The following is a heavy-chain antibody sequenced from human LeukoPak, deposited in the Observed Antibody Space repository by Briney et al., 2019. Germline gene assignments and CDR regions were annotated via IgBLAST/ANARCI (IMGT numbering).Heavy chain of an antibody. D-gene: IGHD5-12*01. V-gene: IGHV3-7*01. CDR3: ARDRRGYSGYGGLQL. CDR1: GFTFSSYW. Sequence: PGGSLRLSCAASGFTFSSYWMSWVRQAPGKGLEWVANIKQDGSEKYYVDSVKGRFTISRDNAKNSLYLQMNSLRAEDTAVYYCARDRRGYSGYGGLQLWGQGTLVTVSS. J-gene: IGHJ4*02. CDR2: IKQDGSEK.